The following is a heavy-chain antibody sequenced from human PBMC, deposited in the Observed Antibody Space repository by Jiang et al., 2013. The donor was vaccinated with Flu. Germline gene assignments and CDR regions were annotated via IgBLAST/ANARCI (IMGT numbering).Heavy chain of an antibody. J-gene: IGHJ1*01. Sequence: GPGLVKPSETLSLTCTVSGGSISSYYWSWIRQPPGKGLEWIGYIYYSGSTNYNPSLKSRVTISVDTSKNQFSLKLSSVTAADTAVYYCARGQYSSGWYDPPEYFQHWGQGTLVTVSS. CDR3: ARGQYSSGWYDPPEYFQH. CDR2: IYYSGST. V-gene: IGHV4-59*01. D-gene: IGHD6-19*01. CDR1: GGSISSYY.